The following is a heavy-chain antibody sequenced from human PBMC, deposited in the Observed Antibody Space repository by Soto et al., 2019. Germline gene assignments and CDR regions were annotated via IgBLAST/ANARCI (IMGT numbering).Heavy chain of an antibody. V-gene: IGHV3-30*03. Sequence: VQLVESGGGVVRPGGSLRLSCVASGFTIGGYGMHWVRQAPGRGLEWVAVISEDGTVQRYLDAVKGRFYISRDNPKNTLSLQMYRLSPEDTSVYFCAREFQRGLHAFDIWGQGTLVTVS. D-gene: IGHD4-17*01. CDR1: GFTIGGYG. CDR3: AREFQRGLHAFDI. J-gene: IGHJ3*02. CDR2: ISEDGTVQ.